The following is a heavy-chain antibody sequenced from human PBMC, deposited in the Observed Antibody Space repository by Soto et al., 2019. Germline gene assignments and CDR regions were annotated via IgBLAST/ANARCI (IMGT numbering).Heavy chain of an antibody. CDR2: IYSGGST. Sequence: GALRRSGAACGFTVSSYYMSWVRQAPGKGLEWVSVIYSGGSTYYADSVKGRFTISRHNSKNTLYLQMNSLRAEDTAVYYCARGSTYCSGGSCYSWWFGPWXQGTLVTVPS. V-gene: IGHV3-53*04. CDR1: GFTVSSYY. CDR3: ARGSTYCSGGSCYSWWFGP. J-gene: IGHJ5*02. D-gene: IGHD2-15*01.